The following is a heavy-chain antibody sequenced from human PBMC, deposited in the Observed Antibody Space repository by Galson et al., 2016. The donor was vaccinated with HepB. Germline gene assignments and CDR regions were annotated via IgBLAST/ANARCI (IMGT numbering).Heavy chain of an antibody. CDR3: ARTDVVAAAGLFDY. D-gene: IGHD6-25*01. Sequence: SETLSLTCGVSGGSFSGFYWSWIRQPPGKGLEWIGETNHRGNTKYNPSLNSRVTMSVDTSKKQVSLKMISVTAADTALYFCARTDVVAAAGLFDYWSQGALVTVSS. CDR1: GGSFSGFY. J-gene: IGHJ4*02. V-gene: IGHV4-34*01. CDR2: TNHRGNT.